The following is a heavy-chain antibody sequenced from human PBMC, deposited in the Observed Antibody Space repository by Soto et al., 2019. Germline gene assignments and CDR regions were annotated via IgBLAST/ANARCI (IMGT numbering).Heavy chain of an antibody. D-gene: IGHD6-13*01. V-gene: IGHV1-69*13. CDR2: IIPIFGTA. CDR1: GGTFSSYA. CDR3: ATEGAAGRLDY. Sequence: ASVKVSCKASGGTFSSYAISWVRQAPGQGLEWMGGIIPIFGTANYAQKFQGRVTITADESTSTAYMELSSLRADDTAVYYCATEGAAGRLDYWGQGTLVTVSS. J-gene: IGHJ4*02.